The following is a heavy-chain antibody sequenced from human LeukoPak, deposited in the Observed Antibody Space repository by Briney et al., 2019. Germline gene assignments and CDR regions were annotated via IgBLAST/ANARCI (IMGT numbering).Heavy chain of an antibody. Sequence: SETLSLTCAVYGGSFSGYYWSWLRQPPGKGLEWIGEINHSGSTNYNPSLKSRVTISVDTSKNQFSLKLSSVTAADTAAYYCARPRGYSGYEWFNWFDPWGQGTLVTVSS. CDR2: INHSGST. D-gene: IGHD5-12*01. CDR3: ARPRGYSGYEWFNWFDP. J-gene: IGHJ5*02. V-gene: IGHV4-34*01. CDR1: GGSFSGYY.